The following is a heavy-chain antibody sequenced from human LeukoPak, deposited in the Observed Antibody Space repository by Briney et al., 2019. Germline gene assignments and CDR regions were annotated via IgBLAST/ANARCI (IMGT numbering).Heavy chain of an antibody. J-gene: IGHJ2*01. Sequence: KPSETLSLTCTVSGGSISSGGYYWSWIRQHPGKGLEWIGYISYSGSTNYTNYNPSLKSRVTISVDTSKNQFSLKLSSVTAADTAVYYCARDPIVSVGDWYFDLWGRGTLVTVSS. D-gene: IGHD3-16*02. CDR1: GGSISSGGYY. V-gene: IGHV4-61*08. CDR3: ARDPIVSVGDWYFDL. CDR2: ISYSGSTNYT.